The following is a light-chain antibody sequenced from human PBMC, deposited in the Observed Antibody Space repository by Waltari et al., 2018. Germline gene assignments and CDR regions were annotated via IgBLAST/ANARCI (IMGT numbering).Light chain of an antibody. Sequence: QSALTQPPYASGSPGQSVTISCTGTSSDVGAYKYVSWYQQHPGKAPKLLIYEVSKRASGVPDRFSGSKSGNTASLTVSGLQAEDEADYYCASRGASKVFGGGTKLTVL. CDR2: EVS. V-gene: IGLV2-8*01. J-gene: IGLJ2*01. CDR1: SSDVGAYKY. CDR3: ASRGASKV.